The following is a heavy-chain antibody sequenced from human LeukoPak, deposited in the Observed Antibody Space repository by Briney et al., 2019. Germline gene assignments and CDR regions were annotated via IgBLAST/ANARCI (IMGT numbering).Heavy chain of an antibody. Sequence: GGSLKISRKGSGYRFPKYWIGWVPQIPGKGLGYVGIVYPGDSYTRYGPSFQGKFTISADKSINTAYLQWSSLRASDTAMYYCARHSCSGGICYSFDYWGQGTLVTVSS. CDR1: GYRFPKYW. V-gene: IGHV5-51*01. J-gene: IGHJ4*02. CDR2: VYPGDSYT. D-gene: IGHD2-15*01. CDR3: ARHSCSGGICYSFDY.